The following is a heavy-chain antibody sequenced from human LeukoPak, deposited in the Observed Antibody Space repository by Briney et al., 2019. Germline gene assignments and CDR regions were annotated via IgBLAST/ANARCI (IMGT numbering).Heavy chain of an antibody. J-gene: IGHJ4*02. D-gene: IGHD2-8*01. CDR3: ARDPSLLLMVYKYYFDY. CDR1: GYTFTDYG. Sequence: GASVKVSCKASGYTFTDYGITWVRQAPGQGLEWMGWISVYNGNTNYVQKIQGRVTMTTDTSTSTAYMELRSLRSDDTAVYYCARDPSLLLMVYKYYFDYWGQGTLVTVSS. V-gene: IGHV1-18*01. CDR2: ISVYNGNT.